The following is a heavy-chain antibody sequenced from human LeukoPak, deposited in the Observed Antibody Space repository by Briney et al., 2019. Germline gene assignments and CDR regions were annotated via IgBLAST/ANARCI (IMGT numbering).Heavy chain of an antibody. D-gene: IGHD1-7*01. V-gene: IGHV3-30*02. CDR3: AKVRQGTTAPQDY. CDR2: IRYDGSDK. CDR1: GFTFSSYG. Sequence: PGGSLRLSCAASGFTFSSYGMHWVRQAPGKGLEWVAFIRYDGSDKYYADSVKGRFTVSRDNSKNTLYLQMNSLRAEDTTVYYCAKVRQGTTAPQDYWGQGTLVTVSS. J-gene: IGHJ4*02.